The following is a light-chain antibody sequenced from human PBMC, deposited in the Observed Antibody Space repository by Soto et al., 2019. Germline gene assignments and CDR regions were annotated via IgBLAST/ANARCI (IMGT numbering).Light chain of an antibody. Sequence: EIVLTQSPGTLSLSPGERATLSCRASQSVSNFLAWYQQTPGQAPRLLIYGASTRATGISARFSGSGSGTEFTLTISSLQSEDFAVYYCQQYNNWPRTFGQGTKVDIK. CDR3: QQYNNWPRT. V-gene: IGKV3-15*01. CDR2: GAS. CDR1: QSVSNF. J-gene: IGKJ1*01.